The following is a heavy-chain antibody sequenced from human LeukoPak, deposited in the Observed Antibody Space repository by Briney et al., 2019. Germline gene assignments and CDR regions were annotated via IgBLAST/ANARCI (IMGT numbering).Heavy chain of an antibody. V-gene: IGHV1-18*01. D-gene: IGHD4-17*01. CDR3: ARGYDYGDYVGDFDY. CDR1: GYTFTSYP. Sequence: GASVKVSCEASGYTFTSYPISWVRQAPGQGLEWMGWITVYNGNTNYAQNLQGRVTMTTDTSTSTAYMELSILRSDDTAVYYCARGYDYGDYVGDFDYWGQGTLVTVSS. J-gene: IGHJ4*02. CDR2: ITVYNGNT.